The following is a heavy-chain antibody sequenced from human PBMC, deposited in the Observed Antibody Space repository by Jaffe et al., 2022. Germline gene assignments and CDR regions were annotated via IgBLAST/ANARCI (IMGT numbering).Heavy chain of an antibody. CDR2: INHSGST. J-gene: IGHJ4*02. Sequence: QVQLQQWGAGLLKPSETLSLTCAVYGGSFSGYYWSWIRQPPGKGLEWIGEINHSGSTNYNPSLKSRVTISVDTSKNQFSLKLSSVTAADTAVYYCARVDVKYYDYVWGSYRYTAGSLDYWGQGTLVTVSS. CDR1: GGSFSGYY. D-gene: IGHD3-16*02. CDR3: ARVDVKYYDYVWGSYRYTAGSLDY. V-gene: IGHV4-34*01.